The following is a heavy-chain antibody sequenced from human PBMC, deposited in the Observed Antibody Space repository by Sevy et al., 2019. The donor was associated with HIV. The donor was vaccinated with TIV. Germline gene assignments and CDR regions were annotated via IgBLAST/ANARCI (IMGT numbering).Heavy chain of an antibody. CDR2: IYYSGRA. D-gene: IGHD3-3*01. V-gene: IGHV4-61*01. J-gene: IGHJ6*02. Sequence: SETLSLTCTVSGGSVSSGSYYWSWIRQPPGKGLEWIGYIYYSGRANYNPSLKSRVTISVDTSKNQFSLKLSSVTAADTAVYYCARARITIFGVADKVYYYYYGMDVWGQGTTVTVSS. CDR3: ARARITIFGVADKVYYYYYGMDV. CDR1: GGSVSSGSYY.